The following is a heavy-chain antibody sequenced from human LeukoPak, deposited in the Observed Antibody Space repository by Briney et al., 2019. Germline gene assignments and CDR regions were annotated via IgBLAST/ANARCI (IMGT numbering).Heavy chain of an antibody. CDR1: GFTFDDYA. CDR3: AKVSHKYYYYYGMDV. V-gene: IGHV3-9*01. Sequence: GRSLRLSCAASGFTFDDYAMHWVRQAPGKGLEWVSGISWNSGSIGYADSVKGRFTISRDNAKNSLYLQINSLRGEDTALYYCAKVSHKYYYYYGMDVWGQGTTVTVSS. J-gene: IGHJ6*02. CDR2: ISWNSGSI.